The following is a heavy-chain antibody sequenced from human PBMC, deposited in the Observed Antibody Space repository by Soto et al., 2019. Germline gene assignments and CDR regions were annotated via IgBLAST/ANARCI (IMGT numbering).Heavy chain of an antibody. CDR2: FYYSEST. V-gene: IGHV4-39*01. D-gene: IGHD3-10*01. J-gene: IGHJ6*02. CDR1: GGSISSGPYS. CDR3: ARQGFGPLHGLVDV. Sequence: PSETLSLTCTVSGGSISSGPYSWGWIRQPPGKGLEWIGTFYYSESTYYNPSLESRVTISVDTSKNQFSLKVSSVTVADTAVYYCARQGFGPLHGLVDVWGQGTTVTSP.